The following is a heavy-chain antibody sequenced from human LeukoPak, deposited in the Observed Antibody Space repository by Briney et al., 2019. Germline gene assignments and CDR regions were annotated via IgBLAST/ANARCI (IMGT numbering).Heavy chain of an antibody. V-gene: IGHV1-2*02. J-gene: IGHJ6*02. D-gene: IGHD3-16*01. Sequence: GASVKVSCKASGYTFTGYYMHWVRQAPGQGLEWMGWINPNSGGTNYAQKFQGRVTMTRDTSISTAYMELSSLRSEDTAVYYCARASHRGSVLWDDGMDVWGQGTTVTVSS. CDR1: GYTFTGYY. CDR2: INPNSGGT. CDR3: ARASHRGSVLWDDGMDV.